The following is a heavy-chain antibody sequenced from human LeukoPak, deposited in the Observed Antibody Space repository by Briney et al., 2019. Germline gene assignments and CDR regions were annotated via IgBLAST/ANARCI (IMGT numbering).Heavy chain of an antibody. V-gene: IGHV4-39*01. CDR2: IYYSGST. Sequence: SETLSLTCTVSGGSISSSSYYWGWIRQPPGKGLEWIGSIYYSGSTYYNPSLKSRVTISVDTSKNQFSLKLSSVTAADTAVYYCARQHYDFWSGYYTCGFDYWGRGTLVTVSS. D-gene: IGHD3-3*01. CDR3: ARQHYDFWSGYYTCGFDY. J-gene: IGHJ4*02. CDR1: GGSISSSSYY.